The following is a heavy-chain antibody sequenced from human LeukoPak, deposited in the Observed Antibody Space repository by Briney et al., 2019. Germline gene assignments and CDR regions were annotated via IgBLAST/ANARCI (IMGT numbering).Heavy chain of an antibody. Sequence: GGSLRLSCAASGFTFSSYEMNWVRQAPGKGLEWVSYISSSGSTIYYADSVKGRFTISRDTAKNSLYLQMNSLRAEDTAVYYCAGTITIFGVVTTDWFDPWGQGTLVTVSS. J-gene: IGHJ5*02. V-gene: IGHV3-48*03. D-gene: IGHD3-3*01. CDR1: GFTFSSYE. CDR2: ISSSGSTI. CDR3: AGTITIFGVVTTDWFDP.